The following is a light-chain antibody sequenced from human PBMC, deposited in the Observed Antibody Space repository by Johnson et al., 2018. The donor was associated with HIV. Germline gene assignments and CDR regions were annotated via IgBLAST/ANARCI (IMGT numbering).Light chain of an antibody. CDR3: GTWDSSLSAGV. J-gene: IGLJ1*01. V-gene: IGLV1-51*01. CDR2: DNN. CDR1: SSNIGSNY. Sequence: QSVLTQPPSVSAAPGQKVTVSCSGSSSNIGSNYVSWYQQLPGTAPKLLIYDNNKRPSGIPDRFSGSKSGTSATLAITGLQTGHEADYYCGTWDSSLSAGVFGTGTKVTVL.